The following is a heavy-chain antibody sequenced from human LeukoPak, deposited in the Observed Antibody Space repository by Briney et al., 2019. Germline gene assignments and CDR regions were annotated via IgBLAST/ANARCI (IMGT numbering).Heavy chain of an antibody. CDR2: INPNCGGT. D-gene: IGHD2-2*01. CDR3: ARVVPAAMADY. J-gene: IGHJ4*02. V-gene: IGHV1-2*02. CDR1: GYTFTGYY. Sequence: ASVKVSCKASGYTFTGYYMHWVRQAPGQGLEWMGWINPNCGGTNYAQKFQGRVTMTRDTSISTAYMELSRLRSDDTAVYYCARVVPAAMADYWGQGTLVTVSS.